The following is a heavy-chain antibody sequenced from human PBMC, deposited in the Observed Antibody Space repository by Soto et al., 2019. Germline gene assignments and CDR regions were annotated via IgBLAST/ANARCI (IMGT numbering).Heavy chain of an antibody. Sequence: SETLSLTCTVSGGSISSYYWSWIRQPPGKGLEWIGYIYYSGSTNYNPSLKSRVTISVDTSKNQFSLKLSSVTAADTAVYYCARGGLAARKGRWFDPWGQGTLVTVSS. D-gene: IGHD6-6*01. CDR2: IYYSGST. CDR1: GGSISSYY. J-gene: IGHJ5*02. V-gene: IGHV4-59*01. CDR3: ARGGLAARKGRWFDP.